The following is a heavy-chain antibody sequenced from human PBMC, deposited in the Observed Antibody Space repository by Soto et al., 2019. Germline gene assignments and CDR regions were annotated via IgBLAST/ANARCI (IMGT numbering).Heavy chain of an antibody. V-gene: IGHV4-61*01. J-gene: IGHJ4*02. CDR3: ARDRNHNFDY. D-gene: IGHD1-1*01. CDR2: IYYSGST. CDR1: GGSVSSGSYY. Sequence: QVQLQESGPGLVKPSETLSLTCTVSGGSVSSGSYYWSWIRQPPGKGLEWIGYIYYSGSTNYNPSLTSRVTISVDTSKNQFSLKLSSVTAADTAVYYCARDRNHNFDYWGQGTLVTVSS.